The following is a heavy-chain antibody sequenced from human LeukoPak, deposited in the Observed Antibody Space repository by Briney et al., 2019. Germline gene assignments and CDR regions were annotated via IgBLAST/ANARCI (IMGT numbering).Heavy chain of an antibody. V-gene: IGHV4-4*07. CDR3: ARGPEPYYYDSSGYYPHSFDY. D-gene: IGHD3-22*01. J-gene: IGHJ4*02. Sequence: SETLSLTCTVSGGSISSYYWSWIRQPAGKGLEWIGRIYTSGSTNYNPPLKSRVTMSVDTSKNQFSLKLSSVTAADTAVYYCARGPEPYYYDSSGYYPHSFDYWGQGTLVTVSS. CDR2: IYTSGST. CDR1: GGSISSYY.